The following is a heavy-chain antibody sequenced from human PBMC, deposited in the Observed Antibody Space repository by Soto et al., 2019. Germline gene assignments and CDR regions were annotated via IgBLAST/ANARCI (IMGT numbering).Heavy chain of an antibody. CDR2: IIPIFGTA. Sequence: GASVKVSCKASGGTFSSYAISWVRQAPGQGLEWMGGIIPIFGTANYAQKFQGRVTITADESTSTAYMELSSLRSEDTAVYYCARSGPNSFYYYGMDVWGQGTTVTVSS. J-gene: IGHJ6*02. CDR3: ARSGPNSFYYYGMDV. CDR1: GGTFSSYA. D-gene: IGHD3-10*01. V-gene: IGHV1-69*13.